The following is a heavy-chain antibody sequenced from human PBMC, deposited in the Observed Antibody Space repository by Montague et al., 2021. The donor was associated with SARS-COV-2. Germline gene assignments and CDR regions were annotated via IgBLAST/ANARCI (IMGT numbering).Heavy chain of an antibody. V-gene: IGHV4-59*01. D-gene: IGHD4-17*01. CDR3: ARAPCYGDYFGN. Sequence: SETLSLTCTVSGGSISSYYWCWIRQPPGKGLEWIGYIYYSGSTNSNPSLKSQVTIPVDTSKNQFSLKLSSVTAADTAVYYCARAPCYGDYFGNWGQGTLVTVSS. J-gene: IGHJ4*02. CDR1: GGSISSYY. CDR2: IYYSGST.